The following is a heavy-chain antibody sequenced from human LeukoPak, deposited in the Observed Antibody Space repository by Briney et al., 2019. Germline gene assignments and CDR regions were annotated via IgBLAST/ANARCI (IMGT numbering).Heavy chain of an antibody. CDR2: ISGSGGST. Sequence: GGSLRLSCAASGFTFRSYAMIWVRQAPGKGLEWVSGISGSGGSTYYADSVKGRFTISRDNSKNTLYLQMNALRAEDTAVYYCAKEYYVLLVYALGGSFDYWGRGTLVTVSS. V-gene: IGHV3-23*01. CDR3: AKEYYVLLVYALGGSFDY. CDR1: GFTFRSYA. D-gene: IGHD2-8*02. J-gene: IGHJ4*02.